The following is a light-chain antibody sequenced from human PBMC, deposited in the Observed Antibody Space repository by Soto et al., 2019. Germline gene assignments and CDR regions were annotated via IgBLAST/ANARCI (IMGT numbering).Light chain of an antibody. J-gene: IGKJ1*01. CDR2: DAS. V-gene: IGKV3-15*01. CDR1: QSVSSK. CDR3: QQFNNWPRT. Sequence: EIAMTQSPATLSVSPGERATPSCRASQSVSSKLAWYQQKPGQAPRLLIYDASTRATGIPARFSGSGSGTEFTLTISSLQSEDFAVYYCQQFNNWPRTFGQGTKVHI.